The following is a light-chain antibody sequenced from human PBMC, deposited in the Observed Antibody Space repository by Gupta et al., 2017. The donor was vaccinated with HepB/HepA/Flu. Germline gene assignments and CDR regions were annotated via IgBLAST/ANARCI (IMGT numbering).Light chain of an antibody. V-gene: IGLV2-14*03. Sequence: QSALTQPASVSGSPGQSITFSCTRVGGYNFVSWYQQYPGKAPKLMIYDVSNRPSGVSNRFSGSKSGDTASLTISGLQAEDEADYYCSSYISSSTLFGGGTKLTVL. J-gene: IGLJ2*01. CDR1: VGGYNF. CDR2: DVS. CDR3: SSYISSSTL.